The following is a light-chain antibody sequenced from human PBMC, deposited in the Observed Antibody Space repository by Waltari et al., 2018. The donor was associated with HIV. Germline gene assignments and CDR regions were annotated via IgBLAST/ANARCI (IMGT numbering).Light chain of an antibody. CDR3: NSRDISGYPYV. CDR2: GKN. V-gene: IGLV3-19*01. J-gene: IGLJ1*01. Sequence: SSELTQDPAVSVALGQTVRITCQGDSLRSFYANWYQQKPGQAPLLVIYGKNNRPSGIPDRFSGSSSGNTASLTITGAQAEDEADYYCNSRDISGYPYVFATGTKVTVL. CDR1: SLRSFY.